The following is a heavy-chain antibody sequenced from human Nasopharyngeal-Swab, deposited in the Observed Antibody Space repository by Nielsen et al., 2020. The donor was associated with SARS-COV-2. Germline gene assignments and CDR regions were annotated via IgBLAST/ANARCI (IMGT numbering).Heavy chain of an antibody. Sequence: SETLSLTCTVSGGSVSSGSYYWGWIRQPPGKGLEWIGYIYYSGSTNYNPSLKSRVTISVDTSKNQFSLKLSSVTAADTAVYYCARDQLATTHGAYGMDVWGQGTTVTVSS. CDR2: IYYSGST. CDR3: ARDQLATTHGAYGMDV. V-gene: IGHV4-61*01. D-gene: IGHD5-24*01. CDR1: GGSVSSGSYY. J-gene: IGHJ6*02.